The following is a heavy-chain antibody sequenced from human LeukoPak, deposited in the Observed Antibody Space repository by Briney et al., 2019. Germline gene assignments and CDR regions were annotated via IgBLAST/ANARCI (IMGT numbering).Heavy chain of an antibody. J-gene: IGHJ5*02. CDR1: GGSISSHY. D-gene: IGHD3-9*01. Sequence: SETLSLTCTVSGGSISSHYWSWIRQPPGKGLEWIGYIYYSGSTNYNPSLKSRVTISVDTSKNQFSLKLSSVTAADTAEYYFARLKDDILTGGVWFDPWGQGTLVTVSS. CDR2: IYYSGST. V-gene: IGHV4-59*11. CDR3: ARLKDDILTGGVWFDP.